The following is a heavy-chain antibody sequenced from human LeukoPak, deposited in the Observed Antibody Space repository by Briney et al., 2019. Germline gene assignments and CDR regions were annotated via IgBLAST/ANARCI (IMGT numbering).Heavy chain of an antibody. CDR1: GFIFSNSW. J-gene: IGHJ4*02. CDR3: ASQWELPD. CDR2: IKEDGSEK. V-gene: IGHV3-7*03. D-gene: IGHD1-26*01. Sequence: GGSLRLSCLASGFIFSNSWMSWVRQVPGKGLEWVANIKEDGSEKYYVDSVTGRFTISRDNAKSSLYLQMNSLRAEDTAVYYCASQWELPDWGQGTLVTVSS.